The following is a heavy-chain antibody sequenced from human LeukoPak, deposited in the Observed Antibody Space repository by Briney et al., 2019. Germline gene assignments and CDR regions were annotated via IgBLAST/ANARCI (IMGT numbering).Heavy chain of an antibody. D-gene: IGHD6-13*01. J-gene: IGHJ4*02. CDR1: SGSVNSGSYY. CDR2: IYYSGST. CDR3: ARRAGYTSSWYEY. V-gene: IGHV4-61*01. Sequence: KASETLSLTCTVSSGSVNSGSYYWNWIRQPPGKGLEWIGYIYYSGSTNYNPSLKSRVTISLDTAKNQLSLKLSSVTAADTAVHYCARRAGYTSSWYEYWGQGTLVTVSS.